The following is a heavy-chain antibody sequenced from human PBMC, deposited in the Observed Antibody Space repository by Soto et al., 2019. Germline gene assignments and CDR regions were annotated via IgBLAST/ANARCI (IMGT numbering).Heavy chain of an antibody. CDR3: AREHHYDILTGYPRLYWDY. CDR2: ISAYNGNT. J-gene: IGHJ4*02. Sequence: QVQLVQSGAEVKKPGASVKVSCKASGYTFTSYGISWVRQAPGQGLEWMGWISAYNGNTNYAQKLQGRVTMTTDTSTSKGYLELRSMRSDDTVVYYCAREHHYDILTGYPRLYWDYWGEGNVVTVSS. CDR1: GYTFTSYG. V-gene: IGHV1-18*01. D-gene: IGHD3-9*01.